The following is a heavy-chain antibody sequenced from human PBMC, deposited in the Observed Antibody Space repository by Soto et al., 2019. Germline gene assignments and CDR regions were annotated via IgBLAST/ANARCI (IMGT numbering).Heavy chain of an antibody. CDR3: AKDSIVVVTGEVDY. CDR2: ISGSGGST. J-gene: IGHJ4*02. CDR1: GFTFSSYA. V-gene: IGHV3-23*01. D-gene: IGHD2-2*01. Sequence: GGSLILSCAASGFTFSSYAMSWVRQAPGKGLEWVSAISGSGGSTYYADSVKGRFTISRDNSKNTLYLQMNSLRAEDTAVYYCAKDSIVVVTGEVDYWGQGTLVTVSS.